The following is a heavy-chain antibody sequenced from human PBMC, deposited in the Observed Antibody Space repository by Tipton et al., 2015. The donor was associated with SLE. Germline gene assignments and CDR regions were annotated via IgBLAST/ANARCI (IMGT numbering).Heavy chain of an antibody. CDR2: IYHSGRT. CDR1: GGSISRNNW. Sequence: TLSLTCAVSGGSISRNNWWNWVRQPPGKGLEWIGEIYHSGRTNYKPSLKSRVTISVDTAKNQFSLKLSSVTAADTAVYYCARPNYYDSSGSWGALDIWGQGIMVTVSS. J-gene: IGHJ3*02. D-gene: IGHD3-22*01. V-gene: IGHV4-4*02. CDR3: ARPNYYDSSGSWGALDI.